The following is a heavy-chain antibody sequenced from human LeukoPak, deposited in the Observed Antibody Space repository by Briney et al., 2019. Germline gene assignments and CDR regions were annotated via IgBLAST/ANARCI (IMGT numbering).Heavy chain of an antibody. V-gene: IGHV4-31*03. CDR1: AGSISSGVYY. Sequence: SETLSLTCTVSAGSISSGVYYWSWIRQHPGNGLEWIGYIYYSGSTYYNPSLKSRFTISVDTSKNQFSLKLSSVTAADTAVYYCARSPVVPAAIDWFDPWGQGTLVTVSS. CDR3: ARSPVVPAAIDWFDP. J-gene: IGHJ5*02. D-gene: IGHD2-2*01. CDR2: IYYSGST.